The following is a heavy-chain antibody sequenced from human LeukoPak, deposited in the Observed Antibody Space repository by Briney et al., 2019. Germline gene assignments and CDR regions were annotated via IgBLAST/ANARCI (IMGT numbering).Heavy chain of an antibody. D-gene: IGHD4-23*01. J-gene: IGHJ2*01. CDR2: INHSGST. CDR1: GGSFSGYC. CDR3: ARKFNSRYFDL. Sequence: SETLSLTCAVSGGSFSGYCRSWIRQPPGKGLEWIGEINHSGSTNYNPSLKSRVTISVDTSKNQFSLKLSSVTAADTAVYYCARKFNSRYFDLWGRGTLVTVSS. V-gene: IGHV4-34*01.